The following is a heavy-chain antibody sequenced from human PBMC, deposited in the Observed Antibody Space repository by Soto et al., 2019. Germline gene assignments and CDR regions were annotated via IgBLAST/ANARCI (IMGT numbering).Heavy chain of an antibody. CDR1: GGSISSGGYS. CDR3: ARGDFWSGYYFRGMDV. V-gene: IGHV4-31*03. CDR2: IYYSGST. D-gene: IGHD3-3*01. Sequence: TLSLTCTVSGGSISSGGYSWSCLRQHPGKGLEWIGYIYYSGSTYYNPSLKSRVTISVDTSKNQFSLKLSSVTAEDTAVYYCARGDFWSGYYFRGMDVWGQGTTVTVSS. J-gene: IGHJ6*02.